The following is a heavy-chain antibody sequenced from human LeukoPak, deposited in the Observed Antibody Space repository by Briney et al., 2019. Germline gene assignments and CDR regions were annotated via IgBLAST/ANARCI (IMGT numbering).Heavy chain of an antibody. D-gene: IGHD2-2*01. V-gene: IGHV3-23*01. CDR3: AKGIVVVPAASLYYFDY. Sequence: GGSLRLSCAASGFTFSSYSMNWVRQAPGKGLEWVSAISGSGGSTYYADSVKGRFTISRDNSKNTLYLQMNSLRAEDTAVYYCAKGIVVVPAASLYYFDYWGQGTLVTVSS. J-gene: IGHJ4*02. CDR2: ISGSGGST. CDR1: GFTFSSYS.